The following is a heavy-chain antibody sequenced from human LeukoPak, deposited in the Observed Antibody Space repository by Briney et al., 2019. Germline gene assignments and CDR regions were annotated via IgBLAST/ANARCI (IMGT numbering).Heavy chain of an antibody. D-gene: IGHD2/OR15-2a*01. CDR2: IKQDGGSK. CDR3: ARERVTTTSFDY. J-gene: IGHJ4*02. CDR1: GFTFTNYW. V-gene: IGHV3-7*01. Sequence: GGSLRLSCAASGFTFTNYWMNWLRQAPGKGLEWVANIKQDGGSKNYVDSVKGRFTISRDNAKNSLYLQMNNLRVEDTAVYYCARERVTTTSFDYWGQGVLVTVSS.